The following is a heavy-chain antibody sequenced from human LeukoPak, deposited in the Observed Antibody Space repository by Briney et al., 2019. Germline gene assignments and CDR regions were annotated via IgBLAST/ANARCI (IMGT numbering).Heavy chain of an antibody. J-gene: IGHJ4*02. D-gene: IGHD3-9*01. Sequence: GGSLRLSCAASGFTFSSYWMHWVRQAPGKGLVWVSRINSDGSSTNYADSVKGRFTISRDNAKNTLYLQMNSLRAEDTAVYYWATFPEKEKLQYTANLWGQGTLVIVS. CDR2: INSDGSST. V-gene: IGHV3-74*01. CDR3: ATFPEKEKLQYTANL. CDR1: GFTFSSYW.